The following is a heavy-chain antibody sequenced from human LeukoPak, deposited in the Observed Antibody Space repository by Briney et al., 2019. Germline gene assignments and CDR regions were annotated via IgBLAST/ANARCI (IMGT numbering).Heavy chain of an antibody. Sequence: QPGGSLRLSCAASGFTFSSYAMSWVRKAPGKGLEWVSAISGSGGSTYYADSVKGRFTISRDNSKNTLYLQMNSLRAEDTAVYYCAKDDPVSTSVLRYFDWLLSWGQGTLVTVSS. V-gene: IGHV3-23*01. CDR1: GFTFSSYA. CDR3: AKDDPVSTSVLRYFDWLLS. J-gene: IGHJ4*02. CDR2: ISGSGGST. D-gene: IGHD3-9*01.